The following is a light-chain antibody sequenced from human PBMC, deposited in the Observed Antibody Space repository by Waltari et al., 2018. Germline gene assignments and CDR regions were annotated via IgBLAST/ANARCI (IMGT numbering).Light chain of an antibody. V-gene: IGKV1-13*02. Sequence: AIQLTQSPSSLSASERDRVSITRRASQGIGRALAWYQQKPGKPPRLLIYDASSLESGVPSRFSGSGSGRDFTLTISSLQPEDFATYYCHQFYTYPLTFGGGTKVDIK. CDR3: HQFYTYPLT. CDR1: QGIGRA. J-gene: IGKJ4*01. CDR2: DAS.